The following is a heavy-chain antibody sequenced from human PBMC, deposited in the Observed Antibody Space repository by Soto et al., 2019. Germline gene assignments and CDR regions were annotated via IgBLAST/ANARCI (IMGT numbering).Heavy chain of an antibody. V-gene: IGHV3-23*01. CDR2: ISGSGGST. CDR3: AKDPTGYSSGWYGGYFDS. CDR1: GFTFSSYA. Sequence: GGSLRLSCAASGFTFSSYAMSWVRQAPGKGLEWVSAISGSGGSTYYADSVKGRFTISRDNSKNTLYLQMNSLRAEDTAVYYCAKDPTGYSSGWYGGYFDSWGQGTLVTVSS. J-gene: IGHJ4*02. D-gene: IGHD6-19*01.